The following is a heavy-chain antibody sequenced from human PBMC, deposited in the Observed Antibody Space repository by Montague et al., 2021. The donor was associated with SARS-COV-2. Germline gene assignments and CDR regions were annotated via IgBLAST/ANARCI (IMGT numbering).Heavy chain of an antibody. Sequence: VKSTQTLTLTCTFSGFSLSTSGMCVSWIRQPPGKALEWLALLDWDDDKYYSTSLKTRLTISKDTSKNQVVLTMTNMDPVDTATYYCARIRDYDILTGSYSGFDYWGQGTLVTVSS. D-gene: IGHD3-9*01. V-gene: IGHV2-70*01. J-gene: IGHJ4*02. CDR3: ARIRDYDILTGSYSGFDY. CDR2: LDWDDDK. CDR1: GFSLSTSGMC.